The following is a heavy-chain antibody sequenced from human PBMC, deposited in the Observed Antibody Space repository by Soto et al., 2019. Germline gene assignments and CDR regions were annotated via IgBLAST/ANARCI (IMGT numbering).Heavy chain of an antibody. CDR2: ISSSSSTI. CDR3: PRDSPPIDY. V-gene: IGHV3-48*01. CDR1: GFCFSSYS. Sequence: GGSLTLSCAASGFCFSSYSMNWVRQAPGKGLEWVSYISSSSSTIYYPDSVKGRFTISRDNAKNSLYLQMNSLRAEDTAVYYCPRDSPPIDYWGQGTLVTVSS. J-gene: IGHJ4*02.